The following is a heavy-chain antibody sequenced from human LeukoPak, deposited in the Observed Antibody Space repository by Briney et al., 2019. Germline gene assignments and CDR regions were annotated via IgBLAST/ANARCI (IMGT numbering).Heavy chain of an antibody. CDR3: ARVTYYYDSSGYPLEDY. J-gene: IGHJ4*02. Sequence: GASVKVSCKASGGTFSSYAISWVRQAPGQGLEWMGGIIPIFGTANYAQKFQGRVTITADESTSTAYMELSSLRSEDTAVYYCARVTYYYDSSGYPLEDYWGQETLVTVSS. V-gene: IGHV1-69*13. CDR2: IIPIFGTA. D-gene: IGHD3-22*01. CDR1: GGTFSSYA.